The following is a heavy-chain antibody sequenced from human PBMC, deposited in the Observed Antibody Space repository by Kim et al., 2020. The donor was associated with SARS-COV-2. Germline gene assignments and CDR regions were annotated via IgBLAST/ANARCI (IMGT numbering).Heavy chain of an antibody. J-gene: IGHJ5*02. CDR1: GFIFSNHA. Sequence: GGSLRLSCAASGFIFSNHAMSWVRQAPGKGLECLSHITGAGGSTSYADSVKGRFTISRDNSKSTLYLEINSLRAEDTAVYYCARYTLHAAASWFDHWGQGTLLIVSS. CDR3: ARYTLHAAASWFDH. CDR2: ITGAGGST. V-gene: IGHV3-23*01. D-gene: IGHD5-12*01.